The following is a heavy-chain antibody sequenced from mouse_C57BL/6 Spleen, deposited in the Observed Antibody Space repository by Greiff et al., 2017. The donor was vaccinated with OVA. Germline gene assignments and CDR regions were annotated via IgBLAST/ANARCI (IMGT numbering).Heavy chain of an antibody. CDR1: GFTFSSYA. CDR2: ISDGGSYT. D-gene: IGHD2-1*01. J-gene: IGHJ2*01. V-gene: IGHV5-4*01. CDR3: AREGASYGNYFDY. Sequence: EVKLMESGGGLVKPGGSLKLSCAASGFTFSSYAMSWVRQTPEKRLEWVATISDGGSYTYYPDNVKGRFTISRDNAKNNLYLQMSHLKSEDTAMYYCAREGASYGNYFDYWGQGTTLTVSS.